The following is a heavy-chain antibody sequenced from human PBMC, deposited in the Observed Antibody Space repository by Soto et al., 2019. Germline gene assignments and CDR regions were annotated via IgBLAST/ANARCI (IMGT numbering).Heavy chain of an antibody. CDR1: GFTFSSYA. CDR3: AKDPHDYGVYYFDY. J-gene: IGHJ4*02. Sequence: GGSLRLSCAASGFTFSSYAMSWVRQAPGKGLEWVAVISDGGGNKYYADSVKGRFTISRDNSKNTLYLQMNSLRAEDTAVYYCAKDPHDYGVYYFDYWGQGTLVTVSS. V-gene: IGHV3-23*01. CDR2: ISDGGGNK. D-gene: IGHD4-17*01.